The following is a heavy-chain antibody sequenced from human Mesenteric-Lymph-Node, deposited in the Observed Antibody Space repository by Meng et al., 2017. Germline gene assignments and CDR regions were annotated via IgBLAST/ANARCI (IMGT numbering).Heavy chain of an antibody. CDR1: GGSIISSVW. Sequence: QLQLQESGPGLVKPSGTLSLTCAVSGGSIISSVWWSWVRQSPGKGLEWIGEIFHSGSTQYNPSLKSRATISVDKSKNQFTLKLTSLTAADTATYYCARFDISTSGRGDYWGQGILVTVSS. V-gene: IGHV4-4*02. CDR3: ARFDISTSGRGDY. J-gene: IGHJ4*02. D-gene: IGHD1-26*01. CDR2: IFHSGST.